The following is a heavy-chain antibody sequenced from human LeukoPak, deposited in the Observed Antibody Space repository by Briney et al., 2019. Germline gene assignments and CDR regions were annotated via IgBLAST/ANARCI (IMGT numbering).Heavy chain of an antibody. Sequence: ASVKVSCKASGYTFTGYYMHWVRQAPGQGLEWMGRINPNSGGTNYAQKFQGRVTITTDESTSTAYMELSSLRSEDTAVYYCAIPSVGYCSGGSCYPGVDYYYYYMDVWGKGTTVTVSS. CDR2: INPNSGGT. CDR1: GYTFTGYY. CDR3: AIPSVGYCSGGSCYPGVDYYYYYMDV. J-gene: IGHJ6*03. V-gene: IGHV1-2*06. D-gene: IGHD2-15*01.